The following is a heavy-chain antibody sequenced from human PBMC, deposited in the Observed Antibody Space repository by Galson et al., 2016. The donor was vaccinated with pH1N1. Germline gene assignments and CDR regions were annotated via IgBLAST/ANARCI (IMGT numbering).Heavy chain of an antibody. CDR2: ISSSSSYI. Sequence: SLRLSCAASGFTFSSYTMNWVRQAPGKGLEWVSSISSSSSYIYYADSVKGRLTISRDNAKNSLYLQVNSLRAEDTAVYYCAREDENYYDSSGSNVYYFDYWGQGTLVTVSS. V-gene: IGHV3-21*01. CDR1: GFTFSSYT. D-gene: IGHD3-22*01. J-gene: IGHJ4*02. CDR3: AREDENYYDSSGSNVYYFDY.